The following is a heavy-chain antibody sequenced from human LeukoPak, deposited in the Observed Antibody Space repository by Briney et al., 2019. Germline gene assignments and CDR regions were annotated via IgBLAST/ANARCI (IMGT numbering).Heavy chain of an antibody. D-gene: IGHD2-15*01. V-gene: IGHV4-34*01. CDR1: GGSFSGYY. CDR3: ARGRVVLDY. J-gene: IGHJ4*02. Sequence: PSDTLSLTCAVYGGSFSGYYWSWIRQPPGKGLEGIGEINHSGSTNYNPSPKKPVTISVDTSKNQFSLKLSSVTAADTAVYYCARGRVVLDYWGQGTLVTVSS. CDR2: INHSGST.